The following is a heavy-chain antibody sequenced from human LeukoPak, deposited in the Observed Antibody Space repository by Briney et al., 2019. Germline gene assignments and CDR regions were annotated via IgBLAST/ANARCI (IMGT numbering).Heavy chain of an antibody. CDR2: VDPEDGET. J-gene: IGHJ4*02. CDR1: GYTFTDYY. D-gene: IGHD4-23*01. V-gene: IGHV1-69-2*01. CDR3: ATVDYGGQRGWDY. Sequence: ASVKISCKVSGYTFTDYYMHWVQQAPGKGLEWMGLVDPEDGETIYAEKFQGRITITADTSTDTAYMELSSLRSEDTAVYYCATVDYGGQRGWDYWGQGTLVTVSS.